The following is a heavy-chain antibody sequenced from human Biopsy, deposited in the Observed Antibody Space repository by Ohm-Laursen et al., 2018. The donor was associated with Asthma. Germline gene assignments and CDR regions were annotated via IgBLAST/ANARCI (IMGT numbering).Heavy chain of an antibody. D-gene: IGHD6-19*01. J-gene: IGHJ4*02. CDR1: GFAVSRDH. V-gene: IGHV3-53*01. Sequence: SLRLSCTASGFAVSRDHMFWVRQAPGKGLEWVSVIYSGGTSHTADSVRGRFTISRDYSKNTLYLQMYSLRAEDTAVYYCARGDSSGWSHYYFDYWGQGTLVTVSS. CDR3: ARGDSSGWSHYYFDY. CDR2: IYSGGTS.